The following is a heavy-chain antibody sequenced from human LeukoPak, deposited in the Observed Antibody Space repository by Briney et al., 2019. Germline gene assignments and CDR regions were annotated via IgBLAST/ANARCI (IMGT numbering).Heavy chain of an antibody. CDR1: GFTFSDYY. V-gene: IGHV3-11*04. J-gene: IGHJ4*02. CDR2: ISSSGSII. Sequence: GGSLRLSCAASGFTFSDYYMSWIRQAPGKGLEWVSYISSSGSIIYYADSVKGRFTISRDNAKNSPYLQMNSLRAEDTAVYYCARDPSCGGDCYSSLYWGQGTLVTVSS. CDR3: ARDPSCGGDCYSSLY. D-gene: IGHD2-21*02.